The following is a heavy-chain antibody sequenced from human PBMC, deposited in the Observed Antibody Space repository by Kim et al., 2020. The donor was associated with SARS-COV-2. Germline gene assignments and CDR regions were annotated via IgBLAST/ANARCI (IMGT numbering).Heavy chain of an antibody. CDR1: GGSISSYY. V-gene: IGHV4-59*01. Sequence: SETLSLTCTVSGGSISSYYWSWIRQPPGKGLEWIGYIYYSGSTNYNPSLKSRVTISVDTSKNQFSLKLSSVTAADTAVYYCARDLDVDNDAFDIWGQGTMVTVSS. J-gene: IGHJ3*02. CDR2: IYYSGST. CDR3: ARDLDVDNDAFDI. D-gene: IGHD3-16*01.